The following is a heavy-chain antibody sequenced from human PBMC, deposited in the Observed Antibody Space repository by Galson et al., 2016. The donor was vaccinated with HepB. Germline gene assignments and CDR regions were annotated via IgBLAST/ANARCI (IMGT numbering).Heavy chain of an antibody. CDR3: ARALIVVINGADY. CDR2: ISYDGNDQ. V-gene: IGHV3-30*03. CDR1: GFTFSSYA. Sequence: SLRLSCADSGFTFSSYAMHWVRQAPGKGLEWVALISYDGNDQYYADSVRGRFTISRDSSKNTMFLQMNSLRAEDTAVYYCARALIVVINGADYWGQGTRVTVSS. J-gene: IGHJ4*02. D-gene: IGHD3-22*01.